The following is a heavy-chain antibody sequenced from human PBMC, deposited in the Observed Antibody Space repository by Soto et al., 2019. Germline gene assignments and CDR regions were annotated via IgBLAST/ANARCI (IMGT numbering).Heavy chain of an antibody. D-gene: IGHD3-3*01. Sequence: PGESLKISCKGSGYSFTSYWIGWVRQMPGKGLEWMGIIYPGDSDTRYSPSFQGQVTISADKSISTAYLQWSSLKASGTAMYYCARHFPSTLRFLEWLNQEDYYGMDVWGQGTTVTVSS. CDR2: IYPGDSDT. J-gene: IGHJ6*02. CDR3: ARHFPSTLRFLEWLNQEDYYGMDV. V-gene: IGHV5-51*01. CDR1: GYSFTSYW.